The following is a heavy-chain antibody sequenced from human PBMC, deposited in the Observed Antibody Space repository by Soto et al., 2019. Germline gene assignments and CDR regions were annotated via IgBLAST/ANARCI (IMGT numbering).Heavy chain of an antibody. J-gene: IGHJ6*02. V-gene: IGHV1-2*04. D-gene: IGHD2-15*01. CDR1: GYTFTGYY. CDR3: ARFGVVAATVYYYGMDV. CDR2: INPNSGGT. Sequence: GASVKVSCKASGYTFTGYYMHWVRQAPGQGLEWMGWINPNSGGTNYAQKCQGWVTMTRDTSISTAYMELSRLRSDDTDVDYCARFGVVAATVYYYGMDVWGQGTTVTVS.